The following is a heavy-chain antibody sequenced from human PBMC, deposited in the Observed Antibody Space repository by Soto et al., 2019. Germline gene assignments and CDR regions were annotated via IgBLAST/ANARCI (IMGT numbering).Heavy chain of an antibody. CDR3: ARSPGRVLVPAALPGP. Sequence: QVQLVQSGAEVKKPGASVKVSCKASGYTFTSYDINWVRQATGQGLEWMGWMNPNSGNTGYAQKFEGRVTRKRNNYLSKAYMELSSLRSEDTAVYYCARSPGRVLVPAALPGPWGQGTLVNVSS. CDR2: MNPNSGNT. D-gene: IGHD2-2*01. CDR1: GYTFTSYD. V-gene: IGHV1-8*01. J-gene: IGHJ5*02.